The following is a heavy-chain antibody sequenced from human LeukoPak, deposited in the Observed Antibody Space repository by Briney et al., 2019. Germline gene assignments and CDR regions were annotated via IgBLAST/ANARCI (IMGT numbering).Heavy chain of an antibody. J-gene: IGHJ4*02. CDR2: IDPNGGGT. V-gene: IGHV1-2*02. CDR3: ARPLSPYQFYFHT. Sequence: ASVTVSFKASGYTFTAYYMHWVRQAPGQGVEWMGWIDPNGGGTNYAQQFQGRVTMTRDTSISTAYMELSSLTSDDTAVYYCARPLSPYQFYFHTWGQGTLLTVSS. CDR1: GYTFTAYY. D-gene: IGHD3-16*02.